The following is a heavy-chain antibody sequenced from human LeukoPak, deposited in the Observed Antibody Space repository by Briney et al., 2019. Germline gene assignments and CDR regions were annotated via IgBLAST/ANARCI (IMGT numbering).Heavy chain of an antibody. Sequence: GGSLRLSCAASGFIFSNYAMSWVRQAPGKGLEWVSSISSSSSYIYYADSVKGRFTISRDNAKNSLYLQMNSLRAEDTAVYYCARDIVATMIFDPWGQGTLVTVSS. CDR2: ISSSSSYI. CDR3: ARDIVATMIFDP. J-gene: IGHJ5*02. V-gene: IGHV3-21*01. CDR1: GFIFSNYA. D-gene: IGHD5-12*01.